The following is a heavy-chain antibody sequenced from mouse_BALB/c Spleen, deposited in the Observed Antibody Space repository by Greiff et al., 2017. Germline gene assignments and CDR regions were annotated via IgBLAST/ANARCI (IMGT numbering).Heavy chain of an antibody. V-gene: IGHV1S126*01. J-gene: IGHJ3*01. CDR1: GYSFTSYW. CDR3: ARGGNWNWFAY. CDR2: IDPSDSET. D-gene: IGHD2-1*01. Sequence: HVQLQQSGPQLVRPGASVKISCKASGYSFTSYWMHWVKQRPGQGLEWIGMIDPSDSETRLNQKFKDKATLTVDKSSSTAYMQLSSPTSEDSAVYYCARGGNWNWFAYWGQGTLVTVSA.